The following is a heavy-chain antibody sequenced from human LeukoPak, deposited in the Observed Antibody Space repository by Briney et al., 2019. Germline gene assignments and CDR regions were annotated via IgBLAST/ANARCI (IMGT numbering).Heavy chain of an antibody. D-gene: IGHD6-13*01. CDR2: IYYSGST. Sequence: PSETLSLTCTVSGGSISSSSYYWGWIRQPPGKGLEWIGSIYYSGSTYYNPSLKSRVTISVDTSKNQFSLKLSSVTAADTAVYYCARDPAWGQLVPYYYYYMDVWGKGTTVTVSS. J-gene: IGHJ6*03. V-gene: IGHV4-39*07. CDR1: GGSISSSSYY. CDR3: ARDPAWGQLVPYYYYYMDV.